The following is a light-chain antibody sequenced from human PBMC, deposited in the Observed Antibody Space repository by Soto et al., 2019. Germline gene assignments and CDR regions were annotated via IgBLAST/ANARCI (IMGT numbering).Light chain of an antibody. Sequence: DIVMTQSPDSLAVSLGERATINCKSSQSVFYSPNKKNYLAWYQKKPGQPPKLITYWSSTRESGVPDRFSGSGSGTDFTLTSSSLQAEDVAIYYCQQYSTTPPTFGGGTKVEI. CDR3: QQYSTTPPT. CDR1: QSVFYSPNKKNY. CDR2: WSS. J-gene: IGKJ4*01. V-gene: IGKV4-1*01.